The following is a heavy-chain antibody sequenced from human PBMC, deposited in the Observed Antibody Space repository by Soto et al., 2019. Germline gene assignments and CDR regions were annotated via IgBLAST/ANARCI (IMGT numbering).Heavy chain of an antibody. V-gene: IGHV1-18*01. J-gene: IGHJ3*02. CDR1: GYTFTSYG. CDR2: ISAYNGNT. CDR3: AASLWFGEDDAFDI. Sequence: ASVKVSCKASGYTFTSYGISWVRQAPGQGLEWMGWISAYNGNTNYAQKLQGRVTMTTDTSTSTAYMELRSLRSDDTAVYYCAASLWFGEDDAFDIWGQGTMVTVSS. D-gene: IGHD3-10*01.